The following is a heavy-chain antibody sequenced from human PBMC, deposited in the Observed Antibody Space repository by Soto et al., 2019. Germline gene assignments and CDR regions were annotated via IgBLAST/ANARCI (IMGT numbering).Heavy chain of an antibody. V-gene: IGHV5-51*01. CDR2: IYPGDSDT. CDR3: ARPHYYDSSGYYSDAFDI. CDR1: GYSFTSYW. D-gene: IGHD3-22*01. Sequence: GASLKISCKGSGYSFTSYWIGWVRQMPGKGLEWMWIIYPGDSDTRYSPSFHGQVTISADKSISTAYLQWSSLKASDTAMYYCARPHYYDSSGYYSDAFDIWGQGTMVTVSS. J-gene: IGHJ3*02.